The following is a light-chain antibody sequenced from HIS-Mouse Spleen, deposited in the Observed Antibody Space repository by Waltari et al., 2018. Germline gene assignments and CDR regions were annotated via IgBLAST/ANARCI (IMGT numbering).Light chain of an antibody. CDR2: QNS. CDR3: QAWDSSTAV. J-gene: IGLJ1*01. V-gene: IGLV3-1*01. CDR1: TLGDKY. Sequence: SYELTQPPSVSVSPGQTASITCPGDTLGDKYAGWYKQKPGQSPVLVNYQNSKRPSGIPGRFSGSNSGNTATLTISGTQAMDEADYYCQAWDSSTAVFGTGTKVTVL.